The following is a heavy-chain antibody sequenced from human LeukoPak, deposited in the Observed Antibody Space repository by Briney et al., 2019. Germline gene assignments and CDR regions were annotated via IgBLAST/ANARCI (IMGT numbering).Heavy chain of an antibody. D-gene: IGHD2-2*01. CDR3: ARGCSSTSCRGFDP. J-gene: IGHJ5*02. CDR2: IYTGGST. CDR1: GGSISSYY. V-gene: IGHV4-4*07. Sequence: PSETLSLTCTVSGGSISSYYWSWIRQPAGKGLEWIGRIYTGGSTNYNPSLKSRVTISVDKSKNQFSLKLSSVTAADTAVYYCARGCSSTSCRGFDPWGQGTLVTVSS.